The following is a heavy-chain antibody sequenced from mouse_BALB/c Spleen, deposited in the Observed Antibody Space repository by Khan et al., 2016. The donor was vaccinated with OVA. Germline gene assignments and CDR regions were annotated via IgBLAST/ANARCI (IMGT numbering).Heavy chain of an antibody. Sequence: VQSLESGPGLVKPSQSLSLTCTVTAYSITSDYAWTWIRQFPRNKLEWMGYISYSGSPSYNPSLKSRISIHRDTSKHQLFLQLISVTTEDTATYYCACIRFYYRCSCFDYWGQGTTLTVSS. D-gene: IGHD2-14*01. CDR1: AYSITSDYA. J-gene: IGHJ2*01. V-gene: IGHV3-2*02. CDR3: ACIRFYYRCSCFDY. CDR2: ISYSGSP.